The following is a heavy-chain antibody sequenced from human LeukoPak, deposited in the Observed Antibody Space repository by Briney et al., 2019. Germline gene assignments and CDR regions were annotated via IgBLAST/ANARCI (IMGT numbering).Heavy chain of an antibody. D-gene: IGHD6-19*01. CDR2: IDNSSTYI. V-gene: IGHV3-21*04. Sequence: GGSLRLSCAASGFTFSSHSMNWVRQAPGKGLEWVSSIDNSSTYIYYADSVKGRFTISRDNAKNSLYLQMNSLRAEDTALYYCAKDTAPHIAVAGTPFDYWGQGTLVTVSS. J-gene: IGHJ4*02. CDR3: AKDTAPHIAVAGTPFDY. CDR1: GFTFSSHS.